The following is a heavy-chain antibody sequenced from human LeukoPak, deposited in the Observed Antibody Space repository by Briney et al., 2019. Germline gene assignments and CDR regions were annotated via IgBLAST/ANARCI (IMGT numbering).Heavy chain of an antibody. D-gene: IGHD2-2*01. J-gene: IGHJ4*02. CDR3: VSFYETY. CDR1: GNYW. Sequence: GGSLRLSCAASGNYWMHWVRQAPGKGLVWVSHINGDGSWTSYADSVKGRFTTSKDNAKNTVYLQMNNLRAEDTAVYYCVSFYETYWGRGTLVTVSS. V-gene: IGHV3-74*01. CDR2: INGDGSWT.